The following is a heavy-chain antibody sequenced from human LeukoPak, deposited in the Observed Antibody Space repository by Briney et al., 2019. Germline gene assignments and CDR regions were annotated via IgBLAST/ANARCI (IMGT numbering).Heavy chain of an antibody. Sequence: PSEALSLTCTVSGGSISSSSYYWVWLRQPPGKGLEWLGSFYYSGSTYYNPSLKSRVTISVDTSKNQFSLKLSSVTATDTAVYYCARRRSGNSYVDYWGQGTLVSVSS. J-gene: IGHJ4*02. V-gene: IGHV4-39*01. CDR2: FYYSGST. D-gene: IGHD5-18*01. CDR3: ARRRSGNSYVDY. CDR1: GGSISSSSYY.